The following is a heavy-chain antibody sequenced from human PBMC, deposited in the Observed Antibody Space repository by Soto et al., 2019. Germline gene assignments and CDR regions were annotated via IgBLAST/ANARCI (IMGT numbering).Heavy chain of an antibody. Sequence: QVQLVESGGGVVQPGGSLRLSCAASGFSFNNYGMHWVRQAPGKGLEWVAVILFDGSDNWYADSVKGRFTISRDNSKNTLYLHMNSLTDEDTAVYYCEKDMGYCSGGSCYWGAYFYYYMDVWGKGTTVTVSS. J-gene: IGHJ6*03. CDR3: EKDMGYCSGGSCYWGAYFYYYMDV. CDR2: ILFDGSDN. D-gene: IGHD2-15*01. V-gene: IGHV3-30*18. CDR1: GFSFNNYG.